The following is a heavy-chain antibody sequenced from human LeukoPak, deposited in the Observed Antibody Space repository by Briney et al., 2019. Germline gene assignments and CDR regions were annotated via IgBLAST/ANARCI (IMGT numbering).Heavy chain of an antibody. D-gene: IGHD2-2*01. V-gene: IGHV4-38-2*01. CDR3: ARSGILGYCSSTSCYDSDY. J-gene: IGHJ4*02. Sequence: SETLSLTCAVSGYSISSGYYWGWIRPPPGKGLEWIGSIYHSGSTYYNPSLKSRVTIPVDTSKNQFSLKLSSVTAADTAVYYCARSGILGYCSSTSCYDSDYWGQGTLVTVSS. CDR2: IYHSGST. CDR1: GYSISSGYY.